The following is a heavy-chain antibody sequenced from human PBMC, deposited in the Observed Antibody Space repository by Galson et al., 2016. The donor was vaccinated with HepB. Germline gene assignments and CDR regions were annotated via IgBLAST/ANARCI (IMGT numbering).Heavy chain of an antibody. CDR2: VKSKTDGGTI. CDR1: GFTFRSHA. J-gene: IGHJ4*02. D-gene: IGHD3-16*01. CDR3: STRAWGRKVSDY. Sequence: SLRLSCAVSGFTFRSHAMSWVRQAPGKGLEWVGRVKSKTDGGTIDYAAPVKGRFTISRDDSKNTVNLQMNSLKTEDTAVYYCSTRAWGRKVSDYWGQGTLVTVSS. V-gene: IGHV3-15*01.